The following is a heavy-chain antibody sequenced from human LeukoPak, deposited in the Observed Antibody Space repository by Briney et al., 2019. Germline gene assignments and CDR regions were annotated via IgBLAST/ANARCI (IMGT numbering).Heavy chain of an antibody. CDR2: IDPSGGST. V-gene: IGHV1-46*01. CDR1: GYTFTSYY. D-gene: IGHD2-2*01. Sequence: ASVKVSCKASGYTFTSYYMHWVRQAPGQGLEWMGIIDPSGGSTSYAQKFQGRVTMTRDTSTSTVYMELSSLRSEDTAVYYCAREEDFGYCSSTSCYGRGAFDIWGQGTMVTVSS. CDR3: AREEDFGYCSSTSCYGRGAFDI. J-gene: IGHJ3*02.